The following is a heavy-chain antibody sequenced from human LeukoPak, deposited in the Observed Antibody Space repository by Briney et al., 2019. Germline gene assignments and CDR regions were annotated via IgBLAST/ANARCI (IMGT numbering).Heavy chain of an antibody. J-gene: IGHJ4*02. V-gene: IGHV4-61*08. CDR2: IFHNGYT. CDR1: GGSISSGGYS. CDR3: ARLVPDIRGGGFDY. Sequence: PSETLSLTCAVSGGSISSGGYSWSWIRQPPGTGLEYIGYIFHNGYTNYSPSFKSRLTISVDTSKNQFSLKLSSLTAADTAMYYCARLVPDIRGGGFDYWGQGTLVTVSS. D-gene: IGHD3-16*01.